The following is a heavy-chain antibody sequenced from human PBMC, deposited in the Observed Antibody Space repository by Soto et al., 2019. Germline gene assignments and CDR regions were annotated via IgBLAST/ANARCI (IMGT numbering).Heavy chain of an antibody. CDR1: SYA. D-gene: IGHD6-19*01. CDR3: AKEREAGWYYFDF. J-gene: IGHJ4*02. V-gene: IGHV3-23*01. CDR2: INGGGASA. Sequence: SYAVTGVRKEPGKGLEWVSIINGGGASAYYADSVKGRFTISRNNSKNTLYLQMNSLRVEDTAIYYCAKEREAGWYYFDFWGQGILVTVSS.